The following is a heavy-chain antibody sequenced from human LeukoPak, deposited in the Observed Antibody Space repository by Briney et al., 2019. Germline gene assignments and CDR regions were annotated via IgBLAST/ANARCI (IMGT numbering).Heavy chain of an antibody. J-gene: IGHJ4*02. CDR3: AKVDYCSGTSCREGY. CDR2: ISGNGGST. V-gene: IGHV3-23*01. D-gene: IGHD2-2*01. Sequence: GGSLRLSCAASGFTFSSYGMSWVRQAPGKGLEWVSAISGNGGSTYYADSVKGRFTISRDNSKNTLYLQMNSLRAEDTAVYYCAKVDYCSGTSCREGYWGQGTLVTVSS. CDR1: GFTFSSYG.